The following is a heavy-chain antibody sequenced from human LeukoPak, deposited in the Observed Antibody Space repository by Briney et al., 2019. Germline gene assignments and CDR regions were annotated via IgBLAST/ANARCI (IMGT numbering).Heavy chain of an antibody. J-gene: IGHJ4*02. Sequence: SETLSLTCAVSGTSFSSDYWTWIRQPPGKGLEWIAEINHSGRSNYNPSLKSRVAISVDTSKNQFSLNLGSVTAADTARYYCARGLYDSGDYYYGIRTYYFDNWGQGTLVTVSS. CDR2: INHSGRS. CDR1: GTSFSSDY. V-gene: IGHV4-34*01. CDR3: ARGLYDSGDYYYGIRTYYFDN. D-gene: IGHD3-22*01.